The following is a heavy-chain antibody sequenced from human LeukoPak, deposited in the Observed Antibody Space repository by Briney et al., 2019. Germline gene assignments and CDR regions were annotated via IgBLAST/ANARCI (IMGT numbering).Heavy chain of an antibody. CDR3: ARRSSEPFDF. D-gene: IGHD3-22*01. CDR1: GGSISSYY. Sequence: KPSETLSLTCTVSGGSISSYYWAWIRQPPGKGLEWIGYIYYNGRATYNPSLKSRVTISVDTSKNQFSLKLSSVTAADTAVYYCARRSSEPFDFWGQGTLVTVSS. J-gene: IGHJ4*02. V-gene: IGHV4-59*08. CDR2: IYYNGRA.